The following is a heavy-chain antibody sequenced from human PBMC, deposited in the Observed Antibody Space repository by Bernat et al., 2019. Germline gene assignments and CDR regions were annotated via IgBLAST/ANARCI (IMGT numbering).Heavy chain of an antibody. CDR2: ISYDGSNK. D-gene: IGHD5-18*01. J-gene: IGHJ2*01. V-gene: IGHV3-30*03. CDR3: ARGTAMVHWYFDL. Sequence: QVQLVESGGGVVQPGRSLRLSCAASGFTFSSYGMHWVRQAPGKGLEWVAVISYDGSNKYYADSVKGRFTISRDNSKNTLYLQMNSLRAEDTAVYYCARGTAMVHWYFDLWGRGTLVTVSS. CDR1: GFTFSSYG.